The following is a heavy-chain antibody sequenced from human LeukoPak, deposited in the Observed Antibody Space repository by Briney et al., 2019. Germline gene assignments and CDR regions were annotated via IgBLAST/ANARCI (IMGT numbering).Heavy chain of an antibody. Sequence: GSLRLSCAASGFTFSSYWMHWVRQAPGKGLVWVSRINTDGSSTNYADSVKGRFTISRDNATNTLYLQMNSLRAEDTAVYYCARDRSRTRVDYWGQGTLVTVSS. D-gene: IGHD4-17*01. CDR1: GFTFSSYW. V-gene: IGHV3-74*01. J-gene: IGHJ4*02. CDR3: ARDRSRTRVDY. CDR2: INTDGSST.